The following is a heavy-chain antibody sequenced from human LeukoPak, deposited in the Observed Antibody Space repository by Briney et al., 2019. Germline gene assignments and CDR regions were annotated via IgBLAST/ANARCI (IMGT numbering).Heavy chain of an antibody. D-gene: IGHD3-16*01. Sequence: SETLSLTCTVSGGSISSYYWSWIRQPPGKGLEWIGYIYYSGSTNYNPSLKSRVTISVDTSKNQFSLKLSSVTAADTAVYYCARGRAFMITFGGVTPGYYGMDVWGQGTTVTVSS. J-gene: IGHJ6*02. CDR1: GGSISSYY. CDR2: IYYSGST. V-gene: IGHV4-59*12. CDR3: ARGRAFMITFGGVTPGYYGMDV.